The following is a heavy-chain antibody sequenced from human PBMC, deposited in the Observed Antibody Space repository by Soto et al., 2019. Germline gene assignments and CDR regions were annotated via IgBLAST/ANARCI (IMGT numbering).Heavy chain of an antibody. Sequence: QVQLVESGGGVVQPGRSLRLSCAASGFTFSAYDIHWVRQAPGKGLEWVALISYDGSNEYYVDSVKGRFSISRDNSMNTVYLQMNSLRDEDTAVYYCARDDNGMDVWGQGTTVTVSS. CDR3: ARDDNGMDV. CDR1: GFTFSAYD. CDR2: ISYDGSNE. J-gene: IGHJ6*02. V-gene: IGHV3-30*03.